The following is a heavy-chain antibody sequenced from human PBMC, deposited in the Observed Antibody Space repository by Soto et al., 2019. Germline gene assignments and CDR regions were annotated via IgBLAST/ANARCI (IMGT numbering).Heavy chain of an antibody. V-gene: IGHV1-69*02. J-gene: IGHJ5*02. CDR3: ASDLDRAGDDNWFDP. CDR1: GGTFSSYT. D-gene: IGHD3-16*01. CDR2: IIPILGIA. Sequence: QVQLVQSGAEVKKPGSSVKVSCKASGGTFSSYTISWVRQAPGQGLEWMGRIIPILGIANYAQKFQGRVTITADKSTSTAYMELSSLSSEDTAVYYCASDLDRAGDDNWFDPWGQGTLVTVSS.